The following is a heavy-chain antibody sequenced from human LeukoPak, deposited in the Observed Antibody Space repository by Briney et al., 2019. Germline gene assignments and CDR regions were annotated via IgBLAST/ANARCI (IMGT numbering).Heavy chain of an antibody. D-gene: IGHD4-17*01. Sequence: GGSLRLSCAASGFTFSNAWMSWVRQAPGKGLERVGRIKSKTDGGTTDYAAPVKGRFTISRDDSKNTLYLQMNSLKTEDTAVYYCTTPIYGEIPDYWGQGTLVTVSS. J-gene: IGHJ4*02. V-gene: IGHV3-15*01. CDR1: GFTFSNAW. CDR2: IKSKTDGGTT. CDR3: TTPIYGEIPDY.